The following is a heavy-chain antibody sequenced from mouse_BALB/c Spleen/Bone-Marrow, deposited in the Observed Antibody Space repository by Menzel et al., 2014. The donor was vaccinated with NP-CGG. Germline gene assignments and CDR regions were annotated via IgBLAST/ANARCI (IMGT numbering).Heavy chain of an antibody. J-gene: IGHJ4*01. CDR2: ISDGGSYT. CDR1: GFIFSDYY. CDR3: ARTYRPYALDY. Sequence: DVQLVESGGGLVKPGGSLKLSCAASGFIFSDYYMYWVRQTPEKRLEWVATISDGGSYTSYPDSMKGRFTVSRDNAKNNLYLQMSSLKSEDTAFYYCARTYRPYALDYWGQGSSVTVSS. V-gene: IGHV5-4*02. D-gene: IGHD2-14*01.